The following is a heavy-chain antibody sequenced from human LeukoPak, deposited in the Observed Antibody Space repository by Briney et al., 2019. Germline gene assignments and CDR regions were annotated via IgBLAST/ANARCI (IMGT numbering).Heavy chain of an antibody. CDR2: IYTSGST. V-gene: IGHV4-4*09. CDR3: ARSYDFWSGYYRSYYYYYMDV. J-gene: IGHJ6*03. CDR1: GGSISSYY. Sequence: SETLSLTCTVSGGSISSYYWSWIRQPPGKGLEWIGYIYTSGSTNYNPSLKSRVTISVDTSKNQFSLKLSSVTAADTAVYYCARSYDFWSGYYRSYYYYYMDVWGKGTTVTVSS. D-gene: IGHD3-3*01.